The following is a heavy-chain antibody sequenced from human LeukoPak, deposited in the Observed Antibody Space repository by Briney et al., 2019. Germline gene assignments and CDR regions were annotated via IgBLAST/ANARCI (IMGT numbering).Heavy chain of an antibody. CDR2: IYPGDSDT. J-gene: IGHJ3*02. D-gene: IGHD5-18*01. CDR1: GYSFTSYY. CDR3: ASPGILNDAFDI. Sequence: ESLKISCKASGYSFTSYYIGWVRQMPGKGLEWMGIIYPGDSDTKYSPSFQGQVTISADKSISTAYLQWSSLKASDTAMYYCASPGILNDAFDIWGQGTMVTVSS. V-gene: IGHV5-51*01.